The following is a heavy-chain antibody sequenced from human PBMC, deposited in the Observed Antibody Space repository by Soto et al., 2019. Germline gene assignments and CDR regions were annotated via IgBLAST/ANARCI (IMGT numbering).Heavy chain of an antibody. CDR3: ARMISIYPDYYVMDV. Sequence: QVQLQESGPGLVKPSETLSLTCTVSGGSISSYYWSWIRQPPGKGLEWIGYIYYSGSIHYNPSLRRRVTISLDTSKNQFSLKLSSVTAADTAVYYCARMISIYPDYYVMDVWGQGTTVTVSS. CDR2: IYYSGSI. V-gene: IGHV4-59*01. CDR1: GGSISSYY. J-gene: IGHJ6*02. D-gene: IGHD3-16*02.